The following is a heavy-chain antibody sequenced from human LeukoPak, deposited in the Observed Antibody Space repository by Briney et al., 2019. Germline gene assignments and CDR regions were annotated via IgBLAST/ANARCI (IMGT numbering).Heavy chain of an antibody. CDR1: GGSISSYY. CDR3: ARVRDFYDRSGYYTCFDA. CDR2: TYYSGST. V-gene: IGHV4-59*01. D-gene: IGHD3-22*01. J-gene: IGHJ5*01. Sequence: SETLSLTCSGTGGSISSYYWGWLRQPQGNGLEWVGYTYYSGSTNYNPSLKSRVTISVDTSKNQFSLKLSSVTTAATAVYYCARVRDFYDRSGYYTCFDAWGQGSLVTVYS.